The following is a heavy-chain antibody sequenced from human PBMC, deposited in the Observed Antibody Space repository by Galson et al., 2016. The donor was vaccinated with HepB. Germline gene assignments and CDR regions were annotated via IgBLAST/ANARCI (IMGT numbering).Heavy chain of an antibody. V-gene: IGHV3-7*01. CDR1: GFSFSNYW. D-gene: IGHD3-10*01. J-gene: IGHJ6*02. CDR3: ARVGRHPYYYALAV. Sequence: SLRLSCADSGFSFSNYWMTWVRQAPGKGLEWVGHINEDGSEKYYVDSVKGRFTISRDHTKHSLYLQMNSLRAEDTAVYHCARVGRHPYYYALAVWARGPRSPSP. CDR2: INEDGSEK.